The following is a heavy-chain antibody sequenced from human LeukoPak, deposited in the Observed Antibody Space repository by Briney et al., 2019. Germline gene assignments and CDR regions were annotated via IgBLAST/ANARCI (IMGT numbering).Heavy chain of an antibody. J-gene: IGHJ4*02. CDR3: ARGRGTWGPSIALIFDY. D-gene: IGHD3-16*01. CDR1: GGSISCSSYY. Sequence: PSETLSLTCTVSGGSISCSSYYWAWIRQPPGKGLQWIGNIYHSGNAYYNPSLKSRVSISVDTSKNQFSLKLSSVTAADTAVYYCARGRGTWGPSIALIFDYWGQGTLVTVSS. CDR2: IYHSGNA. V-gene: IGHV4-39*07.